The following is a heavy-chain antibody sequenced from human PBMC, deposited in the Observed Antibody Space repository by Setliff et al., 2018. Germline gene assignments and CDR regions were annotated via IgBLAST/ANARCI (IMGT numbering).Heavy chain of an antibody. Sequence: PGGSLRLSCAASGFTFSNHYMNWVRQAPGKGLEWVAFIRYDGSNKYYADSVKGRFTISRDNSKNTLYLQMNSLRAEDTAVYYCAKEKGSYYDSSGLPDYWGQGTLVTVS. V-gene: IGHV3-30*02. CDR2: IRYDGSNK. J-gene: IGHJ4*02. CDR1: GFTFSNHY. D-gene: IGHD3-22*01. CDR3: AKEKGSYYDSSGLPDY.